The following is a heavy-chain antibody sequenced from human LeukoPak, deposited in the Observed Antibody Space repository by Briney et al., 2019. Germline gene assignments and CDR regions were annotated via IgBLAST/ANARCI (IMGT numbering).Heavy chain of an antibody. CDR2: ISYDGSNK. D-gene: IGHD1-26*01. Sequence: GRSLRLSCAASGFTFSSYAMHWVRQAPGKGLEWVAVISYDGSNKYYADSVKGRFTISRDDSKNTLYLQMNSLRAEDTAVYYCARDRVGATDYFDYWGQGTLVTVSS. CDR1: GFTFSSYA. V-gene: IGHV3-30-3*01. CDR3: ARDRVGATDYFDY. J-gene: IGHJ4*02.